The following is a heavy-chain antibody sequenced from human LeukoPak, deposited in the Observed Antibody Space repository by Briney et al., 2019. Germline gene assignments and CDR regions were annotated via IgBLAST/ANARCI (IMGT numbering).Heavy chain of an antibody. Sequence: GGSLRLSCVASGFTFRHYDMSWVRQAPGKGLEWVSSINTSGGSTYYADSLQGRFTISRDNSKNTLHLQMNNVRAEDTALYYCMKLPTMIIVIDTDFEYWGQGAQVTVSS. CDR1: GFTFRHYD. V-gene: IGHV3-23*01. CDR2: INTSGGST. J-gene: IGHJ4*02. CDR3: MKLPTMIIVIDTDFEY. D-gene: IGHD2-21*01.